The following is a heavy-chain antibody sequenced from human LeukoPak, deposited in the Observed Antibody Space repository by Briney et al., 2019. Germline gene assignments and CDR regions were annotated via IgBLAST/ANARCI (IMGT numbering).Heavy chain of an antibody. J-gene: IGHJ6*02. CDR2: IYTGGNT. CDR3: ARQRRYCSSTSCYFGYYGLDV. D-gene: IGHD2-2*01. V-gene: IGHV3-53*01. Sequence: GGSLRLSCAASGFTVDSNYLSWVRQAPGKGLEWVSTIYTGGNTYYAASVKGRFTISRDFSKNTVFLHMNSLRAEDTAMYYCARQRRYCSSTSCYFGYYGLDVWGQGTTVTVSS. CDR1: GFTVDSNY.